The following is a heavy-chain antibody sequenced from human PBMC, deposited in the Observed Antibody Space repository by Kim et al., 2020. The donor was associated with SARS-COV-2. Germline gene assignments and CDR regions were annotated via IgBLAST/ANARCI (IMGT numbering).Heavy chain of an antibody. D-gene: IGHD4-17*01. V-gene: IGHV1-2*02. CDR2: IDPNSGGT. J-gene: IGHJ4*02. CDR1: EYTFSDYY. CDR3: AKAVGTFGDYDLDF. Sequence: ASVKVSCTTSEYTFSDYYIHWVRQAPGQGLEWMGFIDPNSGGTNFAQNFQGRVTMTRDTSINTAYMELTRLRNDDTAMYYCAKAVGTFGDYDLDFWGQGTLVSVSS.